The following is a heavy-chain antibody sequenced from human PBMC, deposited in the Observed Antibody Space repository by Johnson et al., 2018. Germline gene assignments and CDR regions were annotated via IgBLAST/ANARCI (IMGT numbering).Heavy chain of an antibody. V-gene: IGHV3-30*03. Sequence: QVQLVQSGGGVVQPGRSLRLSCAASGFTFSSYGMHWVRQAPGKGLEWVAVISYDGSNKYYADSVKGRFTISRDNSKNTLYLQMNSLRAEDTAVYYCARGMVPPSGSYYERRPGDAFDIWGQGTMVTVSS. CDR1: GFTFSSYG. CDR3: ARGMVPPSGSYYERRPGDAFDI. D-gene: IGHD1-26*01. J-gene: IGHJ3*02. CDR2: ISYDGSNK.